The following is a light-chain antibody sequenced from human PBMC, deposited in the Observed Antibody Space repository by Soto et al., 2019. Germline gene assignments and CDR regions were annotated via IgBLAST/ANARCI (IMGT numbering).Light chain of an antibody. CDR3: QSYDSSLSGVI. CDR2: DVS. Sequence: QSVLTQTASVSGSPGQSITISCTGISADVATSNFVSWYQHRPGKAPRLILYDVSHRPSGVPDRFSGSQSGTSASLAITGLQAEDEADYYCQSYDSSLSGVIFGGGTKLTVL. CDR1: SADVATSNF. V-gene: IGLV2-14*03. J-gene: IGLJ2*01.